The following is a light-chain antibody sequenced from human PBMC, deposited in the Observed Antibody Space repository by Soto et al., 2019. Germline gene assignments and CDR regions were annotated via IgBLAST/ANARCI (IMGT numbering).Light chain of an antibody. Sequence: EKVMTQSPAALSVSPGERATLSCRASQSVNSNLAWYQQKPGQAPRLLLYSASTRATGIPARFSGSASGTEFTLTISSLQSEDSAVYYCQQYNDWPLTFGGGTKVDIK. V-gene: IGKV3-15*01. CDR1: QSVNSN. CDR3: QQYNDWPLT. CDR2: SAS. J-gene: IGKJ4*01.